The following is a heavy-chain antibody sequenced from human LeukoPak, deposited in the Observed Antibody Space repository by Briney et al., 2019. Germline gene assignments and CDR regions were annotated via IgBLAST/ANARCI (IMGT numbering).Heavy chain of an antibody. CDR2: IYSGGST. Sequence: SRGSLRLSCAASGFTVSSNYMSWVRQAPGKGLEWVSVIYSGGSTYYADSVKGRFTISRDNSKNTLYLQMNSLRAEDTAVYYCARVLGPAFDIWGQGTMVTVSS. V-gene: IGHV3-53*01. J-gene: IGHJ3*02. D-gene: IGHD2-2*01. CDR3: ARVLGPAFDI. CDR1: GFTVSSNY.